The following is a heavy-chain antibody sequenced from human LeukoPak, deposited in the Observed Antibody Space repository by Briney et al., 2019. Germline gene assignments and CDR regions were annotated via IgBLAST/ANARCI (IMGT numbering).Heavy chain of an antibody. CDR1: GLTFSTYV. Sequence: GGSLRLSCAASGLTFSTYVMNWVRQAPGKGLEWVSTIGDDTYYADSVKGRITVSRDNSRNTLYLQMNFLGVEDTAVYYCANSEVYVSGKYAGLDNWGQGTLVTVSS. CDR2: IGDDT. D-gene: IGHD3-10*01. J-gene: IGHJ4*02. CDR3: ANSEVYVSGKYAGLDN. V-gene: IGHV3-23*01.